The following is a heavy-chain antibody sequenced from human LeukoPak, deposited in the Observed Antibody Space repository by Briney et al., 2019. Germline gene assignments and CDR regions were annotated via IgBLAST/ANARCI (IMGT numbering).Heavy chain of an antibody. J-gene: IGHJ4*02. CDR2: INHSGST. Sequence: SETLSLTCAVYGGSFSGYYWSWIRQPPGKGLEWIGEINHSGSTNYNPSLKSRVTISVDTSKNQFSLKLSSVTAADTAVYYCARGNRSLAAVSFDYWGQGTLVTVSS. CDR3: ARGNRSLAAVSFDY. CDR1: GGSFSGYY. V-gene: IGHV4-34*01. D-gene: IGHD6-13*01.